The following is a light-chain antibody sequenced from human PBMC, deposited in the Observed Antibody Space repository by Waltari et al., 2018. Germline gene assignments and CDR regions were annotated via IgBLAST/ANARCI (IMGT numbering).Light chain of an antibody. CDR1: QGISSY. CDR2: YAS. Sequence: DIQMTQSPSSLSASVGDTVTITCRASQGISSYLAWYQQKPGKVPKPLIYYASNLESGVPSRFSGSGSGTEFTLTISSLQPEDFATYYCQQYNSAPYSCGQGTKVEIK. V-gene: IGKV1-16*01. CDR3: QQYNSAPYS. J-gene: IGKJ2*03.